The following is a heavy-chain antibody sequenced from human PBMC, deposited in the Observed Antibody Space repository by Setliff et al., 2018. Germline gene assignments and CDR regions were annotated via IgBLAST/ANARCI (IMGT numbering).Heavy chain of an antibody. D-gene: IGHD4-17*01. Sequence: TLSLTCTVSGGSVSSSNYYWNWIRRPAGKGLEWIGRIYASGRTDYNPSLQSRVSISLDTSQSQFSLRLSSVTAADTALYFCARVRNDYPYYIDSWGQGTLVTVSS. CDR2: IYASGRT. V-gene: IGHV4-61*02. J-gene: IGHJ4*02. CDR1: GGSVSSSNYY. CDR3: ARVRNDYPYYIDS.